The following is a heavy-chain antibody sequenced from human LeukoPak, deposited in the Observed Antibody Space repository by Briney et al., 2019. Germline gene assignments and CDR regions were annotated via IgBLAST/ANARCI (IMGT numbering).Heavy chain of an antibody. CDR3: TSTPPLVDTAMVDY. V-gene: IGHV3-49*04. D-gene: IGHD5-18*01. CDR2: IRSKAYGGTT. CDR1: GFTFGDYA. J-gene: IGHJ4*02. Sequence: GGSLRLSCTASGFTFGDYAMSWVRQAPGKGLEWVGFIRSKAYGGTTEYAASVKGRFTISRDDSKSIAYLQMNSLKTEDTAAYYCTSTPPLVDTAMVDYWGQGTLVTVSS.